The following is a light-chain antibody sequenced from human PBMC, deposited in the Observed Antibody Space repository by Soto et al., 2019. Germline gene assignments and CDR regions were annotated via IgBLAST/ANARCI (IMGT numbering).Light chain of an antibody. CDR2: DAS. Sequence: EIVLTQSHATLSMSPGDRTALSCRASHSISTYLAWYQHKPGQAPRLLIYDASNRATGVPARFSGSGSGTDFTLTISSLEPEDIALYYCQQRNNWPPITFGQGTRLEIK. CDR3: QQRNNWPPIT. CDR1: HSISTY. J-gene: IGKJ5*01. V-gene: IGKV3-11*01.